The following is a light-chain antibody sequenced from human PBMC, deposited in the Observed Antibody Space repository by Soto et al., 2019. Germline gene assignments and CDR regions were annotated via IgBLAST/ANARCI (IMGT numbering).Light chain of an antibody. CDR3: QHYNSYSEA. V-gene: IGKV1-5*03. J-gene: IGKJ1*01. CDR1: QTISSW. Sequence: DIPMTQAPSTLSGSVGDRVTITCRASQTISSWLAWYQQKPGKAPKLLIYKASTLKSGDPSRFSGSGSGTEFTLTISSLQPDDFANYYCQHYNSYSEALGQGTKVELK. CDR2: KAS.